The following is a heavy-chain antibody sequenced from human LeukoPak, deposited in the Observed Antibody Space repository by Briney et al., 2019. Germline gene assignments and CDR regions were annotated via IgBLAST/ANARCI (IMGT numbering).Heavy chain of an antibody. D-gene: IGHD6-13*01. V-gene: IGHV3-74*01. CDR1: GFTISSYW. Sequence: GGSLRLSCAASGFTISSYWMHWVRQAPGKGLVWVSCINSDGSSTNYADSVKGRFTISRDNAKNTLYLQMTSLRAEDTAVYYCARGSSWYLYYWGQGTLVTVSS. CDR2: INSDGSST. J-gene: IGHJ4*02. CDR3: ARGSSWYLYY.